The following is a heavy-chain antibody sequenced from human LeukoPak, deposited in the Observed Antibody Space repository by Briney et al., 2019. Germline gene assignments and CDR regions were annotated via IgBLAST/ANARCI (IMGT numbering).Heavy chain of an antibody. V-gene: IGHV3-48*01. J-gene: IGHJ4*02. CDR2: ISSSSSTI. D-gene: IGHD3-9*01. Sequence: PGGSLRLSCAASGFPFSSHDMHWVRQAPGKGLEWVSYISSSSSTIYYADSVKGRFTISRDNAKNSLYLQMNSLRAEDTAVYYCARESNYDILTGYSKDFDYWGQGILVTVSS. CDR1: GFPFSSHD. CDR3: ARESNYDILTGYSKDFDY.